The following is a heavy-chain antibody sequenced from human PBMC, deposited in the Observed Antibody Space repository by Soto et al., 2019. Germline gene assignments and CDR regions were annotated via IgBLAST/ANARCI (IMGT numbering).Heavy chain of an antibody. V-gene: IGHV1-69*08. CDR3: ARPAFGDYWYFDL. Sequence: QDQLVQSGAEVKKPGSSVKVSCKASGCTFSSHTFSWVRQAPGQGLEWMGRIIPDLGTATYAQKFQGRVTITADESATTVYMELNSLRSEATAVYYCARPAFGDYWYFDLWGRGTLVTVSS. J-gene: IGHJ2*01. CDR1: GCTFSSHT. CDR2: IIPDLGTA. D-gene: IGHD4-17*01.